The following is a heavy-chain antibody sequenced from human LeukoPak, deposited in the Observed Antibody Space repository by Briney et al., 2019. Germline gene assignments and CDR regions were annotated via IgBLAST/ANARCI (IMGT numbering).Heavy chain of an antibody. CDR1: GGTFSSYA. J-gene: IGHJ4*02. Sequence: SVKVSCKASGGTFSSYAISWVRQAPGQGLEWMGRIIPILGIANYAQKFQGRVTITADKSTSTAYMELSSLRSEDTAVYYCARDCSSTSCYWGGTHWGQGTLVTVSS. CDR2: IIPILGIA. V-gene: IGHV1-69*04. D-gene: IGHD2-2*01. CDR3: ARDCSSTSCYWGGTH.